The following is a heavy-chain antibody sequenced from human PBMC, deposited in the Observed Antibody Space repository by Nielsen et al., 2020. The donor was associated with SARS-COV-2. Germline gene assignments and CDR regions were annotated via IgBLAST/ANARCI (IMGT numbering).Heavy chain of an antibody. CDR1: GFNLSTYW. Sequence: GGSLRLSCAGSGFNLSTYWMYWVRQAPGKALVWVSRFNTNGDNSTFADSVKGRYTISRDNAKNSLFLQMNSLRAEDTAVYYCARSTAWLEHRTRLFSYSGMDVWGQGTTVTVSS. D-gene: IGHD1/OR15-1a*01. V-gene: IGHV3-74*03. CDR2: FNTNGDNS. CDR3: ARSTAWLEHRTRLFSYSGMDV. J-gene: IGHJ6*02.